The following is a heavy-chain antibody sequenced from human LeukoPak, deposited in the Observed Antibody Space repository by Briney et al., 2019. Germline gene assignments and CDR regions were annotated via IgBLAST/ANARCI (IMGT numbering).Heavy chain of an antibody. CDR1: GYSFTSYW. J-gene: IGHJ3*02. D-gene: IGHD3-16*02. CDR3: ARRVMITFGGVIVDDAFDI. V-gene: IGHV5-51*01. Sequence: GESLKISCKGSGYSFTSYWIGWVRQMHGKGLEWMGIIYPGDSDTRYSPSFQGQVTISADKFISTAYLQWSSLKASDTAMYYCARRVMITFGGVIVDDAFDIWGQGTMVTVSS. CDR2: IYPGDSDT.